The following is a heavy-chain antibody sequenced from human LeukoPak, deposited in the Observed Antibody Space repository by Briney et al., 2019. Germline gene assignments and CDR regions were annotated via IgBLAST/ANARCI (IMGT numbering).Heavy chain of an antibody. V-gene: IGHV3-30*02. CDR3: ARDGLPTVLYYYYYYMDV. D-gene: IGHD4-11*01. CDR2: IRYDGSNK. Sequence: GGSLRLSCAVSGFTFSSYGMHWVRQAPGKGLEWVAFIRYDGSNKYYADSVKGRFTISRDNSKNTLYLQMNSLRAEDTAVYYCARDGLPTVLYYYYYYMDVWGKGTTVTVSS. J-gene: IGHJ6*03. CDR1: GFTFSSYG.